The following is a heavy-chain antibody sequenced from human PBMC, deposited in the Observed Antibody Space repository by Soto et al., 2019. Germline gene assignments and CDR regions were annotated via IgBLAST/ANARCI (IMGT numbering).Heavy chain of an antibody. CDR2: IDYSGGT. Sequence: QVQLQESGPGLVKPSQTLSLICSVSGGSITSGGYYWNWIRQHPGKGLQWVGCIDYSGGTTYNPSHKSRLTMSVDISNNPSSLRLTSVTAADTAVYFCARAILLWTRAANGMDVWGQGTTVTVSS. CDR3: ARAILLWTRAANGMDV. J-gene: IGHJ6*02. V-gene: IGHV4-31*03. CDR1: GGSITSGGYY. D-gene: IGHD3-10*01.